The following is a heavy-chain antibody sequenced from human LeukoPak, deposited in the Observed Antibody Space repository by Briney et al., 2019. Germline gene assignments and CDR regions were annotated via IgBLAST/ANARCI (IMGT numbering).Heavy chain of an antibody. CDR2: IYYSGST. Sequence: SETLSLTCTVSGGSISSSSYYWGWIRQPPGKGLEWIGSIYYSGSTFYNPSLKSRVTISVDTSKNQFSLKLSSVTAADTAVYYCARLGLGERGPQVDYWGQGTLVTVSS. CDR1: GGSISSSSYY. V-gene: IGHV4-39*01. D-gene: IGHD1-1*01. CDR3: ARLGLGERGPQVDY. J-gene: IGHJ4*02.